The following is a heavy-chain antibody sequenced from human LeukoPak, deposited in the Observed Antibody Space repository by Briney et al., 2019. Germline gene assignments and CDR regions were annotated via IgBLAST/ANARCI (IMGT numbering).Heavy chain of an antibody. V-gene: IGHV4-61*08. Sequence: SQTLSLTCAVSGGSISSGGYSWSWIRQPPGKGLEWIGYIYYSGGTNYNPSLKSRVTISVDTSKNQFSLKLSSVTAADTAVYHCAREAMYSYGNNFDYWGQGTLVTVSS. D-gene: IGHD5-18*01. J-gene: IGHJ4*02. CDR1: GGSISSGGYS. CDR3: AREAMYSYGNNFDY. CDR2: IYYSGGT.